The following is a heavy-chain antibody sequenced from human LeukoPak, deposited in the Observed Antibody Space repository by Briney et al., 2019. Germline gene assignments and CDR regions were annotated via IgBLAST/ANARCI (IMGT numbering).Heavy chain of an antibody. CDR2: IKQDGSEK. D-gene: IGHD3-22*01. CDR3: AKEVYYYDSSGYYINWFDP. J-gene: IGHJ5*02. Sequence: QSGGSLRLSCVVSGFTFSDAWMTWVRQAPGEGLEWVANIKQDGSEKYYVDSVKGRFTISRDNSKNTLYLQMNNLRAEDTAVYYCAKEVYYYDSSGYYINWFDPWGQGTLVTVSS. CDR1: GFTFSDAW. V-gene: IGHV3-7*03.